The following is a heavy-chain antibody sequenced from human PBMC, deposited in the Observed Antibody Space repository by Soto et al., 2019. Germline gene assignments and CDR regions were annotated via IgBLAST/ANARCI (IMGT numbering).Heavy chain of an antibody. D-gene: IGHD5-12*01. V-gene: IGHV4-31*03. CDR2: IYYSGST. CDR3: ARYSGYDYLDY. J-gene: IGHJ4*02. CDR1: GGSITNDGYY. Sequence: PSETLSLTCTVSGGSITNDGYYWSWIRQPPGKGLEWIGYIYYSGSTYYNLSLKSRVTISVDTSENHFSLMLTSVTAADTAVYYCARYSGYDYLDYWGQGTPVTVSS.